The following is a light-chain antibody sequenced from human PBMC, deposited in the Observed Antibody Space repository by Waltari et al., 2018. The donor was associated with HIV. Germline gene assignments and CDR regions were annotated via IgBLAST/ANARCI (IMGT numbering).Light chain of an antibody. V-gene: IGKV3-20*01. CDR3: QQYGSSPPRT. J-gene: IGKJ1*01. CDR1: QSVSSSY. CDR2: GAS. Sequence: EIVLTQSPGTLSLSPGERATLSCRASQSVSSSYLAWYQQKPGQAPRLLIYGASSSATGIPDRFSGSGSVTDFTLTISRLEPEDFAVYYCQQYGSSPPRTFGQGTKVEIK.